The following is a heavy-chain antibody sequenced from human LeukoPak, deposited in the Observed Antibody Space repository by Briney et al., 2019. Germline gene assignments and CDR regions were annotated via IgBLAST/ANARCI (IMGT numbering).Heavy chain of an antibody. CDR1: GSTFSSYA. Sequence: PGGSLRLSCAASGSTFSSYAMSWVRQAPGKGLEWVSAISGSGGSTYYADSVKGRFTIARDNSKNTLHLQMNSLRDEDTAVYYCAKEAVAGDYFDYWGQGTLVTVSS. J-gene: IGHJ4*02. D-gene: IGHD6-19*01. CDR3: AKEAVAGDYFDY. CDR2: ISGSGGST. V-gene: IGHV3-23*01.